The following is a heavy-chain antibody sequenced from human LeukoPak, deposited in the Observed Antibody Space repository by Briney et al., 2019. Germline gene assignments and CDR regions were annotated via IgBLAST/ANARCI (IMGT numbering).Heavy chain of an antibody. CDR1: GFTFDDYA. V-gene: IGHV3-9*01. D-gene: IGHD6-13*01. CDR3: AKDSGYSSSWYNWFDP. J-gene: IGHJ5*02. CDR2: ISWNSGSI. Sequence: GRSLRLSCAASGFTFDDYAMHWVRQAPGKGLEWVSGISWNSGSIGYADSVKGRFTISRDNAKNSLYLQMNSQRAEDTALYYCAKDSGYSSSWYNWFDPWGQGTLVTVSS.